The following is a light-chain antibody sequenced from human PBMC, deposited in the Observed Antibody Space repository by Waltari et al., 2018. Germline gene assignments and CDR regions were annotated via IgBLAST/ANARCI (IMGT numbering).Light chain of an antibody. V-gene: IGKV2-28*01. CDR2: LGS. J-gene: IGKJ4*01. Sequence: DIVMTQSPLSLPVTPGEPASISCRSSQSLLHSNGYNYLDWYLQKPGQSPQLLIYLGSNRASGVPDRFSGSGSGTDFTLKISRVEAEDVGVYYCQKYNSAPPTFGGGTKVEIK. CDR3: QKYNSAPPT. CDR1: QSLLHSNGYNY.